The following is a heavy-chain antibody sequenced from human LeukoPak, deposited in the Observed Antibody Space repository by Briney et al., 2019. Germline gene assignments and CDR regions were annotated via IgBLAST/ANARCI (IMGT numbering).Heavy chain of an antibody. J-gene: IGHJ4*02. D-gene: IGHD1-1*01. CDR1: GGTLSSYG. V-gene: IGHV1-69*13. CDR3: ASMLERQGSSDY. CDR2: IIPIFGTA. Sequence: SVKVSCKASGGTLSSYGIRWVRQAPGQGLEWMGGIIPIFGTANYAQKFQGRVTITADESTSTAYMELSSLRSEDTAVYYCASMLERQGSSDYWAREPWSPSLQ.